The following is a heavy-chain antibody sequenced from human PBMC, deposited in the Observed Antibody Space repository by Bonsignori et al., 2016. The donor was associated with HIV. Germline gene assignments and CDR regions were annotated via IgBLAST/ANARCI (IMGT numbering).Heavy chain of an antibody. V-gene: IGHV5-51*01. D-gene: IGHD3-22*01. J-gene: IGHJ3*02. CDR2: IYPGDSDT. Sequence: VRQMPGKVLEWMGIIYPGDSDTKYSPSFQGQVTISADKSISTAYLQWSSLKASDTAMYYCARPLTYYYDSGGYYGAFDIWGQGTMVTVSS. CDR3: ARPLTYYYDSGGYYGAFDI.